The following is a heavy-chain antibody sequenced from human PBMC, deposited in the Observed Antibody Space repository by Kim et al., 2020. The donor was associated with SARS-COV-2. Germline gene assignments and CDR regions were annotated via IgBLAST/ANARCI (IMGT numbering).Heavy chain of an antibody. Sequence: GGSLRLSCAASGFTFSSYSMNWVRQAPGKGLEWVSYISSSSSTIYYADSVEGRFTISRDNAKNSLYLQMNSLRAEDTAVYYCARGHYDFWSGYAPMNWFDPWGQGTLVTVSS. CDR2: ISSSSSTI. CDR3: ARGHYDFWSGYAPMNWFDP. J-gene: IGHJ5*02. D-gene: IGHD3-3*01. CDR1: GFTFSSYS. V-gene: IGHV3-48*04.